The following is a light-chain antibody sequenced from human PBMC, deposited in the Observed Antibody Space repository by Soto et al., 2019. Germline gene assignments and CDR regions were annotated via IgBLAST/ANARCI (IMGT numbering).Light chain of an antibody. CDR1: SSNIGNSY. V-gene: IGLV1-51*01. CDR2: DNN. Sequence: QSVLTQPPSVSAAPGQKVTISCSGSSSNIGNSYVSWYQQLPGTAPKLLIYDNNQRPSGIPDRFSGSKSGTSATLAITGLQTGDEADYYCGTWDSSLSADDVVFGGGTKLTVL. CDR3: GTWDSSLSADDVV. J-gene: IGLJ2*01.